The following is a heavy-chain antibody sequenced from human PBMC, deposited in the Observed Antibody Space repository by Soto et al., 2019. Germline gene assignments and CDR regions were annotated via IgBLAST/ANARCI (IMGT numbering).Heavy chain of an antibody. J-gene: IGHJ4*02. CDR1: GSSISSHW. Sequence: EVQLVETGGGLVQPGGSLRLSCAASGSSISSHWMSWVRQAPGKGLEWVANINQDGTKIHYVDSVKGRFTISRDNAKNSLHLQLSSLRADDTAVYFCARGEEWLLLSLQGVFDQWGQGTLVTVSS. CDR2: INQDGTKI. D-gene: IGHD3-3*01. CDR3: ARGEEWLLLSLQGVFDQ. V-gene: IGHV3-7*03.